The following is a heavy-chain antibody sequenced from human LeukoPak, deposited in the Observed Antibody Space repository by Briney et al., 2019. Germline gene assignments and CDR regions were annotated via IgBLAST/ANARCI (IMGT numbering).Heavy chain of an antibody. CDR2: ISYDGSNK. Sequence: PGGSLRLSCAASGFTFSSYAMHWVRQAPGKGLEWVAVISYDGSNKYYADSVKGRFTISRDNSKNTLYLQMNSLRAEDTAVYYCARDRPHYCSSTSCYYYGMDVWGQGTTVTVSS. CDR1: GFTFSSYA. J-gene: IGHJ6*02. CDR3: ARDRPHYCSSTSCYYYGMDV. D-gene: IGHD2-2*01. V-gene: IGHV3-30-3*01.